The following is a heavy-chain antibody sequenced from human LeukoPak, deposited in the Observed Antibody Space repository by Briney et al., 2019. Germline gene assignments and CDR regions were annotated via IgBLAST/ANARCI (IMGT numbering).Heavy chain of an antibody. CDR2: MSPNSGDT. Sequence: ASVKVSCKASGYTFTTHDINWVRQATGQGLEWLGWMSPNSGDTGYAQKFQGRVTMTSDSSISTAYMELSSLRSEDTAVYYCARADYYDSSGYYYYFDYWGQGTLVTVSS. J-gene: IGHJ4*02. CDR1: GYTFTTHD. D-gene: IGHD3-22*01. V-gene: IGHV1-8*01. CDR3: ARADYYDSSGYYYYFDY.